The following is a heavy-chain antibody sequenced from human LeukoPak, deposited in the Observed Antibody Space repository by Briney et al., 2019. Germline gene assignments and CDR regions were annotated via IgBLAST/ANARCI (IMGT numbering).Heavy chain of an antibody. D-gene: IGHD4-23*01. CDR2: ISYDGSNK. J-gene: IGHJ4*02. Sequence: PGRSLRLSCAASGFTFSSYGMHWVRRAPGKGLEWVAVISYDGSNKYYADSVKGRFTISRDNSKNTLYLQMNSLRAEDTAVYYCAKPTVVTSFDYWGQGTLVTVSS. CDR1: GFTFSSYG. V-gene: IGHV3-30*18. CDR3: AKPTVVTSFDY.